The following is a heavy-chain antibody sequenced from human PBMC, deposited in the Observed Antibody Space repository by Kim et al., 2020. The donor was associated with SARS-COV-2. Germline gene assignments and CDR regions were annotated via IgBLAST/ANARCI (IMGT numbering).Heavy chain of an antibody. J-gene: IGHJ4*02. CDR2: IRGSGART. V-gene: IGHV3-23*01. CDR3: ARSSIALMEHASFDY. Sequence: GGSLRLSCAASGFTFTSYAMTWVRQAPGKGLEWVSTIRGSGARTFYADSVKGRFTISRDNSKNTLYLEMNSLRAGDTAVYFCARSSIALMEHASFDYWGQGALVTVSS. CDR1: GFTFTSYA. D-gene: IGHD2-8*01.